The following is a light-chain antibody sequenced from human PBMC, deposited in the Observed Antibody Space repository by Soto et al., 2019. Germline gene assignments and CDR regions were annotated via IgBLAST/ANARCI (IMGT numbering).Light chain of an antibody. CDR3: ASCDDSLDAYV. J-gene: IGLJ1*01. V-gene: IGLV1-44*01. CDR1: SSNIGSNS. CDR2: GNI. Sequence: QSVLTPPPSASGTPGQWVTISCSGSSSNIGSNSVNWYQHLPGTAPKLLIYGNIQRPSGVPDRFSGSKSGTSASLAISGLQSEDEADYYCASCDDSLDAYVFGTGTKVTVL.